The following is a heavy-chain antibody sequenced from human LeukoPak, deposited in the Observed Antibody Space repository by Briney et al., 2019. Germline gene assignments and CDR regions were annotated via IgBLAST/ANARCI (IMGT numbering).Heavy chain of an antibody. V-gene: IGHV3-30-3*01. D-gene: IGHD5-24*01. CDR1: GFSFSSYT. CDR3: AKDRRDGYNYLFDY. J-gene: IGHJ4*02. Sequence: GGSLRLSCAASGFSFSSYTMHWVRQAPGKGLEWVAVISYDGSNKYYADSVKGRFTISRDNSKNTLYLQMNSLRAEDTAVYYCAKDRRDGYNYLFDYWGQGTLVTVSS. CDR2: ISYDGSNK.